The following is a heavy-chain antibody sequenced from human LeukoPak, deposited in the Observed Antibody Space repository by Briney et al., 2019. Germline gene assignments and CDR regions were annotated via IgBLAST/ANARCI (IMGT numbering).Heavy chain of an antibody. CDR3: ARVRGAGPYLVRDLDAFDI. D-gene: IGHD3-10*01. CDR1: GYTFTGYY. J-gene: IGHJ3*02. CDR2: INPNSGDT. Sequence: ASVKVSCKASGYTFTGYYIHWVRQAPGQGLEWMGWINPNSGDTDSAQKFQGRVTVTRDTSISTAYMELSGLTSDDTAVYYCARVRGAGPYLVRDLDAFDIWGQGTMVTVSS. V-gene: IGHV1-2*02.